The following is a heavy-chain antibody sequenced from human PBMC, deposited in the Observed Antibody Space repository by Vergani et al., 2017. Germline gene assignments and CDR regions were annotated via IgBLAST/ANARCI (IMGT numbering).Heavy chain of an antibody. CDR1: GFTFNQYG. Sequence: QVQLVESGGGVVQPGRSLRLYCAASGFTFNQYGMHWVRQAPGKGLEWVAVTWYDGNNKQYADSVKGRFTISRDNSKSTMYLQMNSLRDEDTGVYYCARVLRLLYNRFDPWGQGTLVTVSS. V-gene: IGHV3-33*01. CDR2: TWYDGNNK. CDR3: ARVLRLLYNRFDP. D-gene: IGHD1-14*01. J-gene: IGHJ5*02.